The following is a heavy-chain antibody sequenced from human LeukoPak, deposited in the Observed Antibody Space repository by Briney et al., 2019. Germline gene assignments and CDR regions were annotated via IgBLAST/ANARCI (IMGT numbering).Heavy chain of an antibody. CDR1: GDGFDNYW. J-gene: IGHJ5*02. V-gene: IGHV5-51*01. CDR3: ARRAHLAQLGVHWFDP. D-gene: IGHD2-8*01. Sequence: GESLRISCRVSGDGFDNYWIGWWRHMSGEGLQWLAIIHPSSSATHYSPSFQGRVSISADKAITTAYLQWNSLRTSDTAIYFCARRAHLAQLGVHWFDPWGQGTLVTVSS. CDR2: IHPSSSAT.